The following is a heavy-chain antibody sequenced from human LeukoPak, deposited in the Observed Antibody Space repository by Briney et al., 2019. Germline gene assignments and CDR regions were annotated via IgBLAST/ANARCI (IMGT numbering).Heavy chain of an antibody. J-gene: IGHJ5*02. CDR3: ASSLPLRNRRQIQKTNWFDP. CDR2: IDYSGST. Sequence: SETLSLTCTISGGSISSSSYYWGWIRQPPGQGLEWIRSIDYSGSTYYNPSLKSRVTISVDTSKNQFSLKLSSVTAADTAVYYCASSLPLRNRRQIQKTNWFDPWGQGTLVTVSS. D-gene: IGHD1/OR15-1a*01. CDR1: GGSISSSSYY. V-gene: IGHV4-39*07.